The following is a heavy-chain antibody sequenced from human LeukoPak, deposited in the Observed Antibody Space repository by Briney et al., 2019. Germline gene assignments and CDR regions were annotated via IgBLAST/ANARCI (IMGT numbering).Heavy chain of an antibody. CDR1: RYTFTGYY. CDR3: VRRDGDNYQDFDY. V-gene: IGHV1-2*02. J-gene: IGHJ4*02. Sequence: GASVNVSCKASRYTFTGYYMHWVRHDPGQGLESMGWIFPNSGGTNYAQKFQDRVTMTRDTSISTVYMELKWLRSDDTAVYYCVRRDGDNYQDFDYWGQGTLVTVSS. D-gene: IGHD5-24*01. CDR2: IFPNSGGT.